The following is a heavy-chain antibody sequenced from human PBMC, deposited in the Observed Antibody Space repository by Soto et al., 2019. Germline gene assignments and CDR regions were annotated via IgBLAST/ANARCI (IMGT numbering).Heavy chain of an antibody. Sequence: SVKVSCKACGGTFSSYAISWVRQAPVQGLEWMGGIIPIFGTANYAQKFQGRVTITADESTSAAHMELSSLRSEDTAVYYCASRIAARPHYYYGMDVWGQGTTVTVSS. V-gene: IGHV1-69*13. CDR3: ASRIAARPHYYYGMDV. CDR1: GGTFSSYA. CDR2: IIPIFGTA. J-gene: IGHJ6*02. D-gene: IGHD6-6*01.